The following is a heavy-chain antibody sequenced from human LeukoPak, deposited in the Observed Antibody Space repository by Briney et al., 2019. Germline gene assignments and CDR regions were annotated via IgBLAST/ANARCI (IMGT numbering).Heavy chain of an antibody. CDR2: IRSDGSNK. CDR3: AKDSLFDY. CDR1: GFSFSSYG. Sequence: GGSLRLSCAGSGFSFSSYGMHWVRQAPGKGLEWMAFIRSDGSNKYYADSVKGRFTISRDNSKNTLYLQMNSLRAEDTAVYYCAKDSLFDYWGQGTLVTVSS. V-gene: IGHV3-30*02. J-gene: IGHJ4*02.